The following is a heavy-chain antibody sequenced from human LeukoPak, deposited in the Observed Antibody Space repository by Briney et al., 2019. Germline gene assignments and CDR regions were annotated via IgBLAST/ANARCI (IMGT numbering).Heavy chain of an antibody. CDR2: IWYDGSNK. Sequence: PGGSLRLSCAASGFTFSSYGMHWVRQAPGKGLEWVAVIWYDGSNKYYADSVKGRFTISRDNSKNTLYLQMNSLRAEDTAVYYCARDHPPLSDGDYYYYGMDVWGKGTTVTVSS. CDR3: ARDHPPLSDGDYYYYGMDV. D-gene: IGHD4-17*01. V-gene: IGHV3-33*01. J-gene: IGHJ6*04. CDR1: GFTFSSYG.